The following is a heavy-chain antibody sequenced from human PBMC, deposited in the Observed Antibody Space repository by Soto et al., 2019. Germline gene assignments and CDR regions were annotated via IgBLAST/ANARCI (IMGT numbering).Heavy chain of an antibody. D-gene: IGHD1-7*01. CDR2: IIPIFGTA. J-gene: IGHJ3*02. V-gene: IGHV1-69*01. CDR3: ARRGVTGTTGAGDAFDI. CDR1: GGTFSSYA. Sequence: QVQLVQSGAEVKKPGSSVKVSCKASGGTFSSYAISWVRQAPGQGLEWMGGIIPIFGTANYAQKFQGRVTITADESTRTAYIDLSSLRAEDTAVYYCARRGVTGTTGAGDAFDIWGQGTMVTVSS.